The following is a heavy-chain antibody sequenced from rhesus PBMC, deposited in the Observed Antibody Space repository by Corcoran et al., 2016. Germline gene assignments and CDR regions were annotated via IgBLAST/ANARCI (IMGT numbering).Heavy chain of an antibody. V-gene: IGHV2-95*01. CDR2: MNWNDSK. J-gene: IGHJ4*01. D-gene: IGHD3-3*01. CDR3: ARVIRYYNSWTGYYTPDY. CDR1: GFSLSTTGTG. Sequence: QVTLKESGPALVKPTQTLTLTCTFSGFSLSTTGTGVGWIRQPPGKAREWRASMNWNDSKYYSTSLRSRLTSSKDTSKNQVVLTMTNMDPVDTATYYCARVIRYYNSWTGYYTPDYWGQGVLVTVSS.